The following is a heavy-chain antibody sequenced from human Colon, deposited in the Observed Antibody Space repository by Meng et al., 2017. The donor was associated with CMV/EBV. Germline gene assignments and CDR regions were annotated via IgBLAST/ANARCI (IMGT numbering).Heavy chain of an antibody. V-gene: IGHV4-39*02. CDR2: VYFDGAI. D-gene: IGHD5-12*01. Sequence: GSLRLSCTVSGGSIRSTSHYWAWIRQPPGKGLEYIGSVYFDGAIYYNPSLKTRVIISVDTSRNLVSLKLNSVTAADTAVYYCARGGYSGVYGGNWFDPWGQGTMVTVSS. CDR3: ARGGYSGVYGGNWFDP. J-gene: IGHJ5*02. CDR1: GGSIRSTSHY.